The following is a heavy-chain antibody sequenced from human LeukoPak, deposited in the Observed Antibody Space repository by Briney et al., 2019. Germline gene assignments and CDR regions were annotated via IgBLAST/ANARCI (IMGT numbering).Heavy chain of an antibody. V-gene: IGHV3-53*01. D-gene: IGHD4-17*01. Sequence: PGGSLRLSCAASGFTVSSNYMSWVRQAPGKGLEWVSVIYSGGSTYYADSVKGRFTISRDNSKNTLYLQMNSVRAEDTAVYYCAREEYGDFLRYYYYYYGMDVWGQGTLVTVSS. CDR3: AREEYGDFLRYYYYYYGMDV. CDR2: IYSGGST. J-gene: IGHJ6*02. CDR1: GFTVSSNY.